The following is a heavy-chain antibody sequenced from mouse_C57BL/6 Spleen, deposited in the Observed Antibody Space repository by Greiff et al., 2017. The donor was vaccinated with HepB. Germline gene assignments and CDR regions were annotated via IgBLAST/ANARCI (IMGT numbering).Heavy chain of an antibody. Sequence: QVQLQQPGAELVKPGASVKLSCKASGYTFTSYWKHWVKQRPGQGLEWIGMIHPNSGSTNYNEKFKSKATLTVDKSSSTAYMQLSSLTSEDSAVYYCARYDYGSSSLDYWGQGTTLTVSS. CDR3: ARYDYGSSSLDY. V-gene: IGHV1-64*01. CDR1: GYTFTSYW. CDR2: IHPNSGST. D-gene: IGHD1-1*01. J-gene: IGHJ2*01.